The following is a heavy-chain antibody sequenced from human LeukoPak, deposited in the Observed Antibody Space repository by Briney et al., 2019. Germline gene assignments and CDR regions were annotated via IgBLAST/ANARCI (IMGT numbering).Heavy chain of an antibody. Sequence: GGSLRLSCAASGFTFTKSYMSWVRQAPGKGLESISYIGTRDTSIYYADSVRGRFTISRDNAENSLHLQMNSLRAEDTAVYYCARERSNSYDYDSYYGLDVWGQGTTVTVSS. CDR2: IGTRDTSI. J-gene: IGHJ6*02. CDR1: GFTFTKSY. D-gene: IGHD5-18*01. CDR3: ARERSNSYDYDSYYGLDV. V-gene: IGHV3-11*01.